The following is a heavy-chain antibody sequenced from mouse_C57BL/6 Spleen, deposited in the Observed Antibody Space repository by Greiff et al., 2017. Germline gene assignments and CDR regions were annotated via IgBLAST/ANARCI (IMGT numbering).Heavy chain of an antibody. D-gene: IGHD2-4*01. Sequence: QVQLQQPGAELVKPGASVKMSCKASGYTFTSYWITWVKQRPGQGLEWIGDTYPGSGSTNYNEKFKSKATLTVDTSSSTAYMQLSSLTSEDSAVYYCARWYYDYHYFDYWGQGTTLTVSS. CDR3: ARWYYDYHYFDY. CDR2: TYPGSGST. V-gene: IGHV1-55*01. CDR1: GYTFTSYW. J-gene: IGHJ2*01.